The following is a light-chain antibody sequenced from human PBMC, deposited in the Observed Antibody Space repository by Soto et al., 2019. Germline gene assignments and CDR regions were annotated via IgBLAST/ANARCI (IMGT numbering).Light chain of an antibody. Sequence: DIQMTQSPSSVSASIGDTFTVTCRASQDISTLLAWYQQKPGKAPKLLIYGASTLESGVPSRFSGRGSGTDFTLTISSLQPEDFATYFCQQADSFPLTFGGGTKVDI. V-gene: IGKV1D-12*01. CDR1: QDISTL. CDR2: GAS. J-gene: IGKJ4*01. CDR3: QQADSFPLT.